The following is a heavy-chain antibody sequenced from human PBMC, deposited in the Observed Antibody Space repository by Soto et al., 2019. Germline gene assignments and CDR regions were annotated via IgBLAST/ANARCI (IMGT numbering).Heavy chain of an antibody. Sequence: AGGSLRLSCAASGFSFSSYGMHGVRQAPGRGLEWVTVISNDGNRKYYGESVKGRFSVSRDNDKDTLYLQMNGLRPEDTGVYYCAKDRRQLSALDMWGQGTTVTVSS. V-gene: IGHV3-30*18. CDR1: GFSFSSYG. J-gene: IGHJ3*02. CDR3: AKDRRQLSALDM. D-gene: IGHD6-6*01. CDR2: ISNDGNRK.